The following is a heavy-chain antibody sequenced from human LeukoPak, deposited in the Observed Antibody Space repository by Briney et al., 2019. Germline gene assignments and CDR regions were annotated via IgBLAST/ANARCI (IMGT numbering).Heavy chain of an antibody. Sequence: GSLRLSCVPSGITVSSSSMSWVRQAPGKGLDCVSVFYSVGTTYYADSVKGRFTISRDNSKNTLYLQMNSVRAEDTAMYYCARERDGVYDYWGQGTLVTVSS. CDR3: ARERDGVYDY. D-gene: IGHD3-16*01. V-gene: IGHV3-66*01. J-gene: IGHJ4*02. CDR2: FYSVGTT. CDR1: GITVSSSS.